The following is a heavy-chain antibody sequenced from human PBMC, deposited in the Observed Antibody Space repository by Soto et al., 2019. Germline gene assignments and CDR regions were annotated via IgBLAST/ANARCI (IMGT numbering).Heavy chain of an antibody. D-gene: IGHD3-22*01. V-gene: IGHV3-30-3*01. CDR3: ARDPYDSSGRQGWFDP. J-gene: IGHJ5*02. CDR1: GFTFSSYA. Sequence: GGSLRLSCAASGFTFSSYAMHWVRQAPGKGLEWVAVISYDGSNKYYADSVKGRFTISRDNSKNTLYLQMNSLRAEDTAAYYCARDPYDSSGRQGWFDPWGQGTLVTVYS. CDR2: ISYDGSNK.